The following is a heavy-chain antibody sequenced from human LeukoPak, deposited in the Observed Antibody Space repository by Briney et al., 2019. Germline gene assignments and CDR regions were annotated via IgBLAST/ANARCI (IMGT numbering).Heavy chain of an antibody. Sequence: GGSLRLSCAASGFTFSSYAMSWVRQAPGKGLEWVSAISGSGGSTYYADSVKGRFTISRDNSKNTLYLQMNSLRAEDTAVYYCAKDHYYGSGSYYYDYWGQGTLVTVSS. D-gene: IGHD3-10*01. J-gene: IGHJ4*02. CDR3: AKDHYYGSGSYYYDY. V-gene: IGHV3-23*01. CDR2: ISGSGGST. CDR1: GFTFSSYA.